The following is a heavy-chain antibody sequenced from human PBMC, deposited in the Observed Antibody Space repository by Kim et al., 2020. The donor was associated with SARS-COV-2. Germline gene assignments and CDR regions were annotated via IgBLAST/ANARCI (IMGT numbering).Heavy chain of an antibody. CDR2: ISYSGSR. D-gene: IGHD2-15*01. J-gene: IGHJ2*01. V-gene: IGHV4-59*01. Sequence: SETLSLTCTVSGGSINSYYWSWIRQPPGKGLEWIGYISYSGSRNYNSSLESRVSMSVDTSKNQFSLKVSSVTAADTAVYYCARSPPPCNGGGCYRIDWHFALWARGTLDTVSS. CDR1: GGSINSYY. CDR3: ARSPPPCNGGGCYRIDWHFAL.